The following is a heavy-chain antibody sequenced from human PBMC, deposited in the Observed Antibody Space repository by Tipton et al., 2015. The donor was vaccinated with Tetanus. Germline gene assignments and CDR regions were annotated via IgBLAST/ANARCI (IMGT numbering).Heavy chain of an antibody. D-gene: IGHD6-19*01. V-gene: IGHV4-59*01. CDR2: VHYSGST. CDR3: ARIGWLQQNKPAFDI. CDR1: GGSISTYH. J-gene: IGHJ3*02. Sequence: TLSLTCTVSGGSISTYHWNWIRQPPGRGLEWIGYVHYSGSTNYSPSPRSRVTLSVDTSKNQFSLKLSSVTAADTAVYYCARIGWLQQNKPAFDIWGQGTVVTVSS.